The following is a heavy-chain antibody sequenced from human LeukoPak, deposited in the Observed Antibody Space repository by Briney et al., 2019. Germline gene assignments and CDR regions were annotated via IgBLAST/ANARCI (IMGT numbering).Heavy chain of an antibody. J-gene: IGHJ4*02. CDR2: ISAYNGNT. CDR3: AKYHGTHGYNHLVQFDD. CDR1: GYTFTSYG. D-gene: IGHD5-24*01. Sequence: GASVKVSCKASGYTFTSYGISWVRQAPGQGLEWMGWISAYNGNTNYAQKLQGRVTMTTDTSTSTAYMELMSLRSDDTAVYYCAKYHGTHGYNHLVQFDDWGQGTLDTVAS. V-gene: IGHV1-18*01.